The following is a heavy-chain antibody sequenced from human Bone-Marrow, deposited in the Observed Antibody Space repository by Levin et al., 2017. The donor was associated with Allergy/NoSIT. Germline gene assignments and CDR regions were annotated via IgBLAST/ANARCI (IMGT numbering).Heavy chain of an antibody. J-gene: IGHJ4*02. D-gene: IGHD5-18*01. CDR2: IYHSGST. CDR3: ARALPGRYSYGGRFDY. V-gene: IGHV4-4*02. CDR1: GGSISSSNW. Sequence: PSETLSLTCAVSGGSISSSNWWSWVRQPPGKGLEWIGEIYHSGSTNYNPSLKSRVTISVDKSKNQFSLKLSSVTAADTAVYYCARALPGRYSYGGRFDYWGQGTLVTVSS.